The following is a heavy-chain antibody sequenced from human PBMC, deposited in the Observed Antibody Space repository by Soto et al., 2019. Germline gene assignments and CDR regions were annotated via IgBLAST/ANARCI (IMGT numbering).Heavy chain of an antibody. J-gene: IGHJ4*02. CDR2: ISTTIYTI. CDR3: ARSSLRIVTTNFDS. CDR1: GFTFSDYS. D-gene: IGHD5-12*01. V-gene: IGHV3-48*02. Sequence: GGSLRLSCTASGFTFSDYSMNWVRQAPGKGLEWVSYISTTIYTIYYADSVEGRFTISRDNAQNSLYLQMDSLRDEDTAVYYCARSSLRIVTTNFDSWGQGTQVTVSS.